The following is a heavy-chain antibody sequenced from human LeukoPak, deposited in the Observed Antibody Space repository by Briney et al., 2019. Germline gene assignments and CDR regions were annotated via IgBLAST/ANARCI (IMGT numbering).Heavy chain of an antibody. CDR2: IYYSGST. CDR3: AREVLWSPPYYYYMDV. J-gene: IGHJ6*03. CDR1: GGSISSYY. D-gene: IGHD3-10*01. V-gene: IGHV4-59*01. Sequence: SETLSLTCTVSGGSISSYYWSWIRQPPGKGLEWIGYIYYSGSTNYNPSLKSRVTISVDTSQNQFSLKLSSVTAADTAVYYCAREVLWSPPYYYYMDVWGKGTTVTVSS.